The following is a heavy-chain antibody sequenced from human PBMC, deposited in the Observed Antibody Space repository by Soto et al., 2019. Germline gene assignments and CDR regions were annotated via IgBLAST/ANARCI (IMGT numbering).Heavy chain of an antibody. J-gene: IGHJ3*02. CDR2: IGAGHSPL. CDR3: ARDKPDGVDSFDI. Sequence: QPGGSLRLSCEASGFTFQTFSMTWVRQPPGKGLEWVSYIGAGHSPLLYAASVKGRFTISRDDAKKSLYLQMDSLRDEDTAIYFCARDKPDGVDSFDIWGQGTLVTVSS. V-gene: IGHV3-48*02. CDR1: GFTFQTFS.